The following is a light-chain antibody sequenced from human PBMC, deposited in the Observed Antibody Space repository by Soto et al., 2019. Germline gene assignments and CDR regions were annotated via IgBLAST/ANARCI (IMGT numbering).Light chain of an antibody. J-gene: IGKJ1*01. V-gene: IGKV3-15*01. CDR1: QSVRSN. CDR3: QQYNNWPPWT. Sequence: EIVMTQSPATLSVSPGERATLSCRASQSVRSNLAWYQQKPDQAPRLLISGASTRATGIPARFSGSGSGTEFTLTISSLQSEDFAVYYCQQYNNWPPWTFGQGTKVEIK. CDR2: GAS.